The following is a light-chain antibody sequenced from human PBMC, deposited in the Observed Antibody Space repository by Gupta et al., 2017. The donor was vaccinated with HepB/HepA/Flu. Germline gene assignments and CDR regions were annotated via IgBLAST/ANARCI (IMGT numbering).Light chain of an antibody. J-gene: IGKJ5*01. V-gene: IGKV3-15*01. CDR1: QSVSSN. CDR2: GAS. Sequence: EIVMTQSSATMSASPGERATLSCRASQSVSSNLAWYQQKPGQAPRLLIYGASTRATGIPARFSGSGCGTEFTLTISSLQSEDFAVYYCQQYNNWPPVTFGQGTRLEIK. CDR3: QQYNNWPPVT.